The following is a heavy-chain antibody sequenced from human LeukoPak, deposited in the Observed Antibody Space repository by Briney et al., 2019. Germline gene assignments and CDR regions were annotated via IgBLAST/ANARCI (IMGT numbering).Heavy chain of an antibody. CDR2: INTNTENP. CDR3: ARVYYDSSGYYYFDY. D-gene: IGHD3-22*01. V-gene: IGHV7-4-1*02. J-gene: IGHJ4*02. CDR1: GYTFTNYA. Sequence: ASVKVSCKASGYTFTNYAMNWVRQAPGQGLEWMGWINTNTENPTYAQGFTGRFVFSLDTSVSTAYLQISSLKAEDTAVYYCARVYYDSSGYYYFDYWGQGTLVTVSS.